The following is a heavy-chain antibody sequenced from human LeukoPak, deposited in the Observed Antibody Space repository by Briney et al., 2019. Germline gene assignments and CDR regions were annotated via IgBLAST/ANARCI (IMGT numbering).Heavy chain of an antibody. CDR2: ISGSGGST. D-gene: IGHD3/OR15-3a*01. V-gene: IGHV3-23*01. CDR3: AREDFDSWTGYFRFRGATWFDP. CDR1: GFTFSSYA. J-gene: IGHJ5*02. Sequence: GGSLRLSCAASGFTFSSYAMSWVRQAPGKGLEWVSAISGSGGSTYYADSVKGRFTISRDNAKNSLYLQMNSLRAEDTAVYYCAREDFDSWTGYFRFRGATWFDPWGQGTLVTVSS.